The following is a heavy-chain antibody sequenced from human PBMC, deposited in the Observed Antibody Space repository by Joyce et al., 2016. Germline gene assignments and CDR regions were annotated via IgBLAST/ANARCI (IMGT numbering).Heavy chain of an antibody. Sequence: EVHLVESGGALVQPGGSLRLSCAPSGFIFSRSSMTWVRQTPGQGLEWLSFISDISDVIYYADSVKGRFTTSRDNAKNSVYLQMDSLRDEDSGLYYCAKSYGSAWFNYWGQGTLVTVSS. V-gene: IGHV3-48*02. CDR2: ISDISDVI. CDR1: GFIFSRSS. CDR3: AKSYGSAWFNY. D-gene: IGHD6-19*01. J-gene: IGHJ4*02.